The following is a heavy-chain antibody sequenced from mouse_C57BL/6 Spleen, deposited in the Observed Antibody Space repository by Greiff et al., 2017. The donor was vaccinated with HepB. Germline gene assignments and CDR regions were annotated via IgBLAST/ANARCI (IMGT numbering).Heavy chain of an antibody. D-gene: IGHD1-1*01. V-gene: IGHV14-4*01. CDR3: TPYCYGSSWFAY. CDR1: GFNIKDDY. J-gene: IGHJ3*01. CDR2: IGPENGDT. Sequence: EVKLMESGAELVRPGASVKLSCTASGFNIKDDYMHWVQQRPEQGLEWIGWIGPENGDTEYASKFQGKATITADTSSNTAYLQLSSLTSEDTAVYYCTPYCYGSSWFAYWGQGTLVTVSA.